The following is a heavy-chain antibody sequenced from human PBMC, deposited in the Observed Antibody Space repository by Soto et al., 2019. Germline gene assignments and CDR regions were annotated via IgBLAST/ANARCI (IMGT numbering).Heavy chain of an antibody. CDR3: ARVGPIVVEPSAPNFYFYQGMDV. D-gene: IGHD2-2*01. CDR2: ISPYNGDT. Sequence: QVQLKQSGGEVKNSGASVKVSCQSAGYAFIKYGINWVRQAPGKGLEWLGWISPYNGDTNYAQSLQDRITMTRDTSTSIAYMELRNLRSNDTAVYYCARVGPIVVEPSAPNFYFYQGMDVWGQGTTVIVS. CDR1: GYAFIKYG. J-gene: IGHJ6*02. V-gene: IGHV1-18*01.